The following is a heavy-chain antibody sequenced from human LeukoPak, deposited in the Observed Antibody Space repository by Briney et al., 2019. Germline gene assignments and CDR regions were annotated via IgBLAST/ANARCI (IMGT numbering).Heavy chain of an antibody. Sequence: SETLSLTCTVSGGSISSGGYYWSWIRQPPGKGLEWIGYMYHSGSTYYNPSLKSRVTISVDRSKNQFSLRLTSVTAADTAVYYCARDSQQYSGAYYGPFNYWGQGTLVTVSS. J-gene: IGHJ4*02. V-gene: IGHV4-30-2*01. CDR2: MYHSGST. CDR1: GGSISSGGYY. D-gene: IGHD1-26*01. CDR3: ARDSQQYSGAYYGPFNY.